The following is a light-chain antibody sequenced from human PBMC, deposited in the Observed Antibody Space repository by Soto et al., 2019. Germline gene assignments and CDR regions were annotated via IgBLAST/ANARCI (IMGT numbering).Light chain of an antibody. V-gene: IGKV3-15*01. CDR2: GAS. CDR1: QTVASN. Sequence: EIVMTQSPASLSVSPGDGATLPCRASQTVASNLAWYQHKPGQGPRLLIHGASTRAAGVPARFSGSGSGTDFTLAISTLQSEDFAVYYCQQYHNWPPQYTFGQGTRLQIK. J-gene: IGKJ2*01. CDR3: QQYHNWPPQYT.